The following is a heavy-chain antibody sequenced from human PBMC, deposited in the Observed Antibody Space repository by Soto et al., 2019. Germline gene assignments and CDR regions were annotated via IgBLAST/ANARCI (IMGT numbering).Heavy chain of an antibody. V-gene: IGHV4-39*01. J-gene: IGHJ4*02. CDR3: ARQTKIHCTTGICHPY. D-gene: IGHD2-8*01. CDR1: GDSISNSGYY. CDR2: IYSTGST. Sequence: QLQLQESGPGLVSPSETLSLTCTVSGDSISNSGYYWGWVRQPPGKGLEYIGSIYSTGSTHYNPSLKSRVSISLDTSKNQFSLKLTSVTAADTAVYYCARQTKIHCTTGICHPYWGQGTPVTVSS.